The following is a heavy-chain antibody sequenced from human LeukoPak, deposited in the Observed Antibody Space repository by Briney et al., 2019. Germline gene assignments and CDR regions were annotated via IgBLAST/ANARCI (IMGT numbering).Heavy chain of an antibody. CDR1: GFTFNSYW. CDR3: ARDLGDGTPFDY. Sequence: PGGSLRLSCAASGFTFNSYWMNWVRQAPGKGLVWVSHMSSDGTITSYADSVKGRFTISRDNAKNTLYLQMNSLRVEDTAVYYCARDLGDGTPFDYWGQGTLVTVSS. V-gene: IGHV3-74*01. J-gene: IGHJ4*02. D-gene: IGHD1-7*01. CDR2: MSSDGTIT.